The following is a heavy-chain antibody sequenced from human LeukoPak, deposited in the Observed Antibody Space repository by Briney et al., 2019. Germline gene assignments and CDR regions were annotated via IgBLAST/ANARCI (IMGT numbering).Heavy chain of an antibody. V-gene: IGHV3-23*01. Sequence: PGGSLRLSCAASGFTFSSYAMSWVRQAPGKGLEWVSAISGSGGSTYYADSVKGRFTISRDNSKNTLYLQMNSLRAEDTAVYYCAKELRITMIVVLGRGFDYWGQGTLVTVSS. CDR1: GFTFSSYA. D-gene: IGHD3-22*01. CDR3: AKELRITMIVVLGRGFDY. CDR2: ISGSGGST. J-gene: IGHJ4*02.